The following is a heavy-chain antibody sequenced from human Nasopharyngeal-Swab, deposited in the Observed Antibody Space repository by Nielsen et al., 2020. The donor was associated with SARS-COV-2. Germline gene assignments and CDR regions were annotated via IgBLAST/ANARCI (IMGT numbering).Heavy chain of an antibody. Sequence: GGSLRLSCAASGFTFYSYAMHWVRQAPGKGLEWVALISYDGTEKYYADSVKGRFTISRDNSKNTLYLQMNSLRPEDTAMYYCARVQADYLSKGSFDHWGQGTLVTVSS. CDR2: ISYDGTEK. CDR1: GFTFYSYA. CDR3: ARVQADYLSKGSFDH. V-gene: IGHV3-30*04. J-gene: IGHJ4*02. D-gene: IGHD2/OR15-2a*01.